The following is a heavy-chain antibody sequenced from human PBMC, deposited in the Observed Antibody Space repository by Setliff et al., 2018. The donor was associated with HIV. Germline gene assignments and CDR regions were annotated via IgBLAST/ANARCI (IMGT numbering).Heavy chain of an antibody. Sequence: SETLSLTCAVYGGSFSDYYWSWIRQPPGKGLEWIGEINHSGSTNYNSSLKSRLALSVDVSKNQFSLKLSSVTAADTAVYYCARGGTAAAGYFDNWGQGTQVTVSS. J-gene: IGHJ4*02. CDR3: ARGGTAAAGYFDN. CDR2: INHSGST. CDR1: GGSFSDYY. V-gene: IGHV4-34*01. D-gene: IGHD6-13*01.